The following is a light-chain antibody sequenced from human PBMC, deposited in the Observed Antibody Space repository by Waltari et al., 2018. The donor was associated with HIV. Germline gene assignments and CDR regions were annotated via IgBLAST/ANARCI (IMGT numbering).Light chain of an antibody. V-gene: IGLV1-40*01. CDR3: QSYDSNLSGL. J-gene: IGLJ2*01. Sequence: QPVLTQPSSVSEAPGQRVTISCTGGSSNTGAGYHVHWYQQLPGSVPKLLIYRNNNRPSGVPDRFSGFKSGTSASLVITGLRAEDEADYYCQSYDSNLSGLFGGGTKVTVL. CDR1: SSNTGAGYH. CDR2: RNN.